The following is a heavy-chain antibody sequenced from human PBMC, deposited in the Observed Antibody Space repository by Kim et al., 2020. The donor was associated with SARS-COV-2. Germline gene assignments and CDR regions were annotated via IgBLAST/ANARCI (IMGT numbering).Heavy chain of an antibody. D-gene: IGHD3-16*01. J-gene: IGHJ4*02. V-gene: IGHV5-51*01. CDR3: ARSAGPYDYYFDY. Sequence: RYSPSFQGQVTISADKSTTTAYLRWSSLKASDTAMYYCARSAGPYDYYFDYWGQGTLVTVSS.